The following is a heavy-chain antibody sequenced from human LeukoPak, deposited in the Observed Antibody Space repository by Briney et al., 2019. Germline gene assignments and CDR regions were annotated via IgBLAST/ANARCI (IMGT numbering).Heavy chain of an antibody. CDR1: GGSISSYY. CDR2: IYYSGNT. J-gene: IGHJ4*02. V-gene: IGHV4-59*01. CDR3: ARVGLPGSLDY. Sequence: SETLSLTCTVSGGSISSYYWTWIRQPPGKGLEWIGYIYYSGNTNYNPSLKSRVTLSIDTSKNQFSLNLSSVTAADTALYYCARVGLPGSLDYWGQGTLVTVSS. D-gene: IGHD3/OR15-3a*01.